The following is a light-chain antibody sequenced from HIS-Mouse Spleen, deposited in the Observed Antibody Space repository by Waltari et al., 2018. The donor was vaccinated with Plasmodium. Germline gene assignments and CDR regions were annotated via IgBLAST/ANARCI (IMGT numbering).Light chain of an antibody. CDR1: QRISSW. Sequence: DIQMTQSPSTLSASVGDRVTITCRASQRISSWLAWYQQKPGKAPKLLIYKASSLESGVPSRFSGSGSGTEFTLTISSLQPDDFVTYYCQQYNSYSRTFGQGTKVEIK. V-gene: IGKV1-5*03. CDR3: QQYNSYSRT. CDR2: KAS. J-gene: IGKJ1*01.